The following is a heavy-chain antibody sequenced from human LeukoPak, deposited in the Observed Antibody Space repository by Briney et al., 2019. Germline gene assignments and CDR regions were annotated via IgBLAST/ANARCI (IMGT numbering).Heavy chain of an antibody. CDR3: AKGQNDYGGYVFPWYFDL. Sequence: GGSLRLSCAASGFNFSSYAMRGLPQAPEKALEWVSAISGSDGSTYYAESMKGRFSISRDNSKNTLYLHMNSLRAEDTAVYYCAKGQNDYGGYVFPWYFDLWGRGTLVTVSS. D-gene: IGHD4-17*01. CDR2: ISGSDGST. V-gene: IGHV3-23*01. CDR1: GFNFSSYA. J-gene: IGHJ2*01.